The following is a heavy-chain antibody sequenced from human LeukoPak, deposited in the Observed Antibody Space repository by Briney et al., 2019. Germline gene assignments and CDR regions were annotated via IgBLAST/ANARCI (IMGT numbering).Heavy chain of an antibody. V-gene: IGHV3-21*01. J-gene: IGHJ4*02. CDR3: VGDPTTNRFQYFHY. CDR1: GFTFSNFG. CDR2: MDRHSDI. Sequence: GGSLRLSCTASGFTFSNFGVNWVRQAPGKGLEWVSCMDRHSDIYYADSVRGRFTISRDNAKNSVYLQMNRLTDEDTAVYYCVGDPTTNRFQYFHYWGQGALVTVSS. D-gene: IGHD1-14*01.